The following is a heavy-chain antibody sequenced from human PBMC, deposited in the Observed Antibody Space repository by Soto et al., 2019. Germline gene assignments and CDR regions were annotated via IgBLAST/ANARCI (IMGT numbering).Heavy chain of an antibody. CDR3: ARVERGTATTVVDAFDI. V-gene: IGHV4-34*01. CDR2: MSHSGGT. CDR1: GGSVSSGRYY. Sequence: QVQLQQWGAGLLKPSETLSLTSAVYGGSVSSGRYYWRWIRQPPGMGLEWIGEMSHSGGTHFNPSLKSGVTISVDTSKNQFSLKMRSVTAADTALYYCARVERGTATTVVDAFDIWGPGTMVTVSS. J-gene: IGHJ3*02. D-gene: IGHD2-21*02.